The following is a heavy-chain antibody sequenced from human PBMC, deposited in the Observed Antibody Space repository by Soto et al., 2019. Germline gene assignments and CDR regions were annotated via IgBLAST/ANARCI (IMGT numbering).Heavy chain of an antibody. CDR2: ISAYNGNT. Sequence: ASVKVSCKASGYTFTSYGISWVRHAPVQGLEWMGWISAYNGNTNYAQKLQGRVTMTTDTSTSTAYMELRSLRSDDTAVYYCARGPGGYDFNYYYGMDVWGQGTTVTVSS. CDR1: GYTFTSYG. CDR3: ARGPGGYDFNYYYGMDV. D-gene: IGHD5-12*01. V-gene: IGHV1-18*01. J-gene: IGHJ6*02.